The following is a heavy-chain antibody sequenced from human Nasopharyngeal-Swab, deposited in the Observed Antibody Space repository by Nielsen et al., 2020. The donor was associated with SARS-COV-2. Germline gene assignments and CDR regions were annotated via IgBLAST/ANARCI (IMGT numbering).Heavy chain of an antibody. CDR2: ITSGNSV. CDR3: ARERGGGYGDY. J-gene: IGHJ4*02. CDR1: GFTFSPYT. D-gene: IGHD5-12*01. V-gene: IGHV3-69-1*01. Sequence: GGSLRLSCATSGFTFSPYTVTWVRQAPGQGLQWISSITSGNSVQYADSVRGRFTISRDNAKNSLYLQMNSLTAEDTAVYYCARERGGGYGDYWGQGTLVTVSS.